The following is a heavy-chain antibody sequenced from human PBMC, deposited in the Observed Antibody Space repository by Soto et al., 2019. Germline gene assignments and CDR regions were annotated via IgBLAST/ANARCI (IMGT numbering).Heavy chain of an antibody. D-gene: IGHD3-22*01. CDR3: ARQIYDSDTGPNFQYYFDS. J-gene: IGHJ4*02. V-gene: IGHV5-10-1*01. Sequence: PGESLKISCKGSGFSSAGYWITWVRQKPGKGLEWMGRIDPSDSQTSYSPSLRGHVTISVTKSITTVFLQWSSLRASDTAMYYCARQIYDSDTGPNFQYYFDSWGQGTPVTVSS. CDR1: GFSSAGYW. CDR2: IDPSDSQT.